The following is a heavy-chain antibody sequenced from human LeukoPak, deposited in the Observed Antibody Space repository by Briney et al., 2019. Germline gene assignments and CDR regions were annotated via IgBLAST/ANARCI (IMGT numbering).Heavy chain of an antibody. CDR2: INRSGST. V-gene: IGHV4-34*01. D-gene: IGHD3-22*01. J-gene: IGHJ4*02. CDR3: ARGLAYYYDSSGRKRFDY. Sequence: SETLSLTCAVYGGSFSGYYWSWIRQPPGKGLEWIGEINRSGSTNYNPSLKSRVTISVDTSKNQFSLKLSSVTAADTAVYYCARGLAYYYDSSGRKRFDYWGQGTLVTVSS. CDR1: GGSFSGYY.